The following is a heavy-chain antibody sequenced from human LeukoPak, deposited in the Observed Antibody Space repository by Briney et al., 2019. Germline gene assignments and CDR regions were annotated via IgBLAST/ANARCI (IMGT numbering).Heavy chain of an antibody. J-gene: IGHJ4*02. D-gene: IGHD3-22*01. CDR2: IYHSGST. CDR3: ARLGDSSGYYAFDY. Sequence: SETLSLTCAVSGVSISSSNWWSWVRQLPGKGLEWIGEIYHSGSTNYNPSLKSRVTISVDKSKNQFSLKLSSVTAADTAVYYCARLGDSSGYYAFDYWGQGTLVTVSS. CDR1: GVSISSSNW. V-gene: IGHV4-4*02.